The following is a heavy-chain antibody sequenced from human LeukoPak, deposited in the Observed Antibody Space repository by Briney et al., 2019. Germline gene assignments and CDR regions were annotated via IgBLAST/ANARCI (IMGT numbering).Heavy chain of an antibody. Sequence: ASVKVSCKASGYTFTGYYMHWVRQAPGQGLEWMGWINPNSGGTNYAQKFQGRVTMTRDTSISTAHMELSRLRSDDTAVYYCARRSIAAIRFDYWGQGTLVTVSS. CDR3: ARRSIAAIRFDY. V-gene: IGHV1-2*02. J-gene: IGHJ4*02. CDR1: GYTFTGYY. CDR2: INPNSGGT. D-gene: IGHD6-6*01.